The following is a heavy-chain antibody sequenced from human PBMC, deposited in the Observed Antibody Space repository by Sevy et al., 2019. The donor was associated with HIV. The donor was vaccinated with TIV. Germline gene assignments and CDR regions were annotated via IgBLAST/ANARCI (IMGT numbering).Heavy chain of an antibody. V-gene: IGHV3-30*18. J-gene: IGHJ4*02. CDR1: GFTFSSYG. Sequence: GGSLRLSCAASGFTFSSYGMHWVRQAPGKGLEWVAVISYDGSNKYDADSVKGRFTISRDNSKNTLYLQMNSLRAEDTAVYYCAKDSPPGSGWFPLFDYWGQGTLVTVSS. D-gene: IGHD6-19*01. CDR3: AKDSPPGSGWFPLFDY. CDR2: ISYDGSNK.